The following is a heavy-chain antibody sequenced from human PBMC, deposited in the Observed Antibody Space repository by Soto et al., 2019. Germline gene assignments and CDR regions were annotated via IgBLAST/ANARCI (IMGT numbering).Heavy chain of an antibody. CDR1: GFTFSSYW. J-gene: IGHJ4*02. CDR2: INSDGSST. Sequence: GGSLRLSCAASGFTFSSYWMHWVRQAPGKGLVWVSRINSDGSSTSYADSVKGRFTISRDNAKNTPYLQMNSLRAEDTAVYYCARGYSSSADFDYWGQGTLVTVSS. D-gene: IGHD6-6*01. V-gene: IGHV3-74*01. CDR3: ARGYSSSADFDY.